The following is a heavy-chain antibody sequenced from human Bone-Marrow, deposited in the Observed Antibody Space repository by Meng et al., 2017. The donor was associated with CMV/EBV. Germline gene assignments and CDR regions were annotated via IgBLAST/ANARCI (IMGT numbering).Heavy chain of an antibody. CDR2: IYYSGST. J-gene: IGHJ4*02. V-gene: IGHV4-59*08. Sequence: SETRSLTCTVSGGSISSYYWSWIRQPPGKGLEWIGYIYYSGSTNYNPSLKSRVTISVDTSKNLFSLKLSSVTAADTAVYYCARRTATYFDYWGQGTRVTGSS. D-gene: IGHD1-26*01. CDR1: GGSISSYY. CDR3: ARRTATYFDY.